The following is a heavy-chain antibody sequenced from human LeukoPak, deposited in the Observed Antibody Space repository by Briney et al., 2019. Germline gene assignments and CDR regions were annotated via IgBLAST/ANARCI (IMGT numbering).Heavy chain of an antibody. Sequence: GGSLRLSCAASGFTFSSYSMNWVRQAPGKGLEWVSSISSSSSYIYYADSVKGRFTISRDNAKNSLYLQMNSLRVEDTAVYYCARGLGTNYGGYCTGGSCPVYWGQGTLVTVSS. J-gene: IGHJ4*02. V-gene: IGHV3-21*01. D-gene: IGHD2-15*01. CDR1: GFTFSSYS. CDR2: ISSSSSYI. CDR3: ARGLGTNYGGYCTGGSCPVY.